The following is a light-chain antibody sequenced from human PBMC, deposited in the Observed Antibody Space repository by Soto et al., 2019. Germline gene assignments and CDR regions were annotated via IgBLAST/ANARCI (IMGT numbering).Light chain of an antibody. V-gene: IGKV1-39*01. J-gene: IGKJ5*01. CDR3: QQSYMDPIT. CDR1: QSISTY. Sequence: DHQMTKSPSSLCAYVGNRVTITCRARQSISTYLNWYHKKPGKAPKLLIFDASRLQSGVPSRFSGSGGGTALTFSISSLQPEDCVTCSGQQSYMDPITFGRGTLLENK. CDR2: DAS.